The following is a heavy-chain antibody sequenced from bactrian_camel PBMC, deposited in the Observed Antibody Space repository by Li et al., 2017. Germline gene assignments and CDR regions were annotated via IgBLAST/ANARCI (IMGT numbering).Heavy chain of an antibody. Sequence: VQLVESGGGLVQPGGSLRLSCAVSGFTFSSYAMNWVRQAPGKGLEWVSAVNSGGSVTYYEDSVKGRFTVSRDNAKNTLFLQMNSLKTEDMGVYYCAAEGGVDVAAGYDYWGQGTQVTVS. CDR2: VNSGGSVT. V-gene: IGHV3S31*01. J-gene: IGHJ4*01. D-gene: IGHD1*01. CDR3: AAEGGVDVAAGYDY. CDR1: GFTFSSYA.